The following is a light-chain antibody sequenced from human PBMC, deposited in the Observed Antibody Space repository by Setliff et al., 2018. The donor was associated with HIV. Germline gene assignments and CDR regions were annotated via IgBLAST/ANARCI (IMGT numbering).Light chain of an antibody. CDR1: SSDVGGYNY. CDR3: SSYAGGNNMV. J-gene: IGLJ3*02. CDR2: EVN. Sequence: QSALIQPPSASGSPGQSVTISCTGTSSDVGGYNYVSWYQQHPGKAPKVMIYEVNKRPSGVPDRFSGSKSGNTASLTVSGLQADDEADYYCSSYAGGNNMVFGGGTKVTVL. V-gene: IGLV2-8*01.